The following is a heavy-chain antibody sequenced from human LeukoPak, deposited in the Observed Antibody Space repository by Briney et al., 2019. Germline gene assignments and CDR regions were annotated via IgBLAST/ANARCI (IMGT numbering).Heavy chain of an antibody. CDR1: GFSFSNYW. D-gene: IGHD2-15*01. J-gene: IGHJ4*02. CDR2: IYAGDSDT. Sequence: GESLKISCKGSGFSFSNYWIGWVRQMPGEGLEWMWIIYAGDSDTRYSPSFQGQVTISADKSISTAYLQWSSLQASDTAMYYCARHYGGGYCSGGSCYSSFDYWGQGTLVTVSS. CDR3: ARHYGGGYCSGGSCYSSFDY. V-gene: IGHV5-51*01.